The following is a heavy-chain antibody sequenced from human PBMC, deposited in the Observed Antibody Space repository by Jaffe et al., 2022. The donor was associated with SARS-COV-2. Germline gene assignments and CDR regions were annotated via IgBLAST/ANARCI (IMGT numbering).Heavy chain of an antibody. V-gene: IGHV4-34*01. J-gene: IGHJ1*01. CDR3: ARATYYDYVWGSYRPEYFQH. CDR1: GGSFSGYY. CDR2: INHSGST. D-gene: IGHD3-16*02. Sequence: QVQLQQWGAGLLKPSETLSLTCAVYGGSFSGYYWSWIRQPPGKGLEWIGEINHSGSTNYNPSLKSRVTISVDTSKNQFSLKLSSVTAADTAVYYCARATYYDYVWGSYRPEYFQHWGQGTLVTVSS.